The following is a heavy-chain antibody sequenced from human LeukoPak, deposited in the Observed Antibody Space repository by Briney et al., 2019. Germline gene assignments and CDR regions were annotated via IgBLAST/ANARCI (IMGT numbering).Heavy chain of an antibody. Sequence: EASVKVSCKASGYTFTGYYMHWVRQAPGQGLEWMGWINPNSGGTNYAQKFQGRVTMTRDTSISTAYMELSRLRSDDTAVYYCARGYCSSTSCYSPAEYFQHWGQGTLVTVSS. CDR2: INPNSGGT. CDR3: ARGYCSSTSCYSPAEYFQH. D-gene: IGHD2-2*01. V-gene: IGHV1-2*02. J-gene: IGHJ1*01. CDR1: GYTFTGYY.